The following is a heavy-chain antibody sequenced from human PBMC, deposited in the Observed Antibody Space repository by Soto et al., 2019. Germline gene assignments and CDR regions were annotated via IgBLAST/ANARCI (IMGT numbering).Heavy chain of an antibody. CDR3: AKFGELGKRLTTVTTVVDY. CDR1: GFTFSSYA. Sequence: GGSLRLSCAASGFTFSSYAMSWVRQAPGKGLEWVSAISGSGGSTYYADSVKGRFTISRDNSKNTLYLQMNSLRAEDTAVYYCAKFGELGKRLTTVTTVVDYWGQGTLVTVSS. CDR2: ISGSGGST. D-gene: IGHD4-4*01. V-gene: IGHV3-23*01. J-gene: IGHJ4*02.